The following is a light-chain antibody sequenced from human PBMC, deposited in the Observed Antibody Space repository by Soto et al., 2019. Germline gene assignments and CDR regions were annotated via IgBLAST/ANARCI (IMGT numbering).Light chain of an antibody. V-gene: IGLV1-40*01. CDR3: NSYTSSSTQV. CDR2: GNS. J-gene: IGLJ1*01. CDR1: SSNIGAGYD. Sequence: QSVLTQPPSVSGAPGQRVTISCTGSSSNIGAGYDVHWYQQLPGTAPKLLIYGNSNRPSGVPDRFSGSKSGTSASLAITGLQAEDEADYYCNSYTSSSTQVFGTGTKLTVL.